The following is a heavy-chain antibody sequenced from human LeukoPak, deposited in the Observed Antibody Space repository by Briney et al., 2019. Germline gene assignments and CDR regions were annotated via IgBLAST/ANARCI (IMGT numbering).Heavy chain of an antibody. V-gene: IGHV3-30*03. D-gene: IGHD3-10*01. CDR1: GFTFSSFG. J-gene: IGHJ4*02. CDR3: AALVSPGWTPLLWFGDLGLDY. Sequence: GGSLRLSCAASGFTFSSFGMHWVRQAPGKGLEWVSFTSYDGSDKYYADSVKGRFTISRDNSKNTLYLQMNSLRAEDTAVYYCAALVSPGWTPLLWFGDLGLDYWGQGTLVTVSS. CDR2: TSYDGSDK.